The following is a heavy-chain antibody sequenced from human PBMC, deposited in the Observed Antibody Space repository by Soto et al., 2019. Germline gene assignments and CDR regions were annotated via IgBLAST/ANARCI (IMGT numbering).Heavy chain of an antibody. Sequence: SDTLSLTCTVSGGSISSGGYYWSWIRQHPGKGLEWIGYIYYSGSTYYNPSLKSRVTISVDTSKNQFSLKLSSVTAADTAVYYCARERGITIFGVDTGGMDVWGQGTTVT. D-gene: IGHD3-3*01. CDR2: IYYSGST. CDR3: ARERGITIFGVDTGGMDV. CDR1: GGSISSGGYY. V-gene: IGHV4-31*03. J-gene: IGHJ6*02.